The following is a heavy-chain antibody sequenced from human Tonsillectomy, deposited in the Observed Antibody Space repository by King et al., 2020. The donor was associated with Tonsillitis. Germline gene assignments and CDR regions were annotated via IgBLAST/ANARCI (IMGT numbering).Heavy chain of an antibody. Sequence: QLVQSGGGVVQPGRSLRLSCAASGFTFSSYAMHCGRQAPGKGLEWVALISYDGSNKHYADSVKGRFTISRDNSKNTLYLQMNSLRAEDTAVFYFARERTSSYYDSIHYYYYGIDVWGQGTTVTVSS. J-gene: IGHJ6*02. CDR2: ISYDGSNK. D-gene: IGHD3-22*01. CDR3: ARERTSSYYDSIHYYYYGIDV. CDR1: GFTFSSYA. V-gene: IGHV3-30-3*01.